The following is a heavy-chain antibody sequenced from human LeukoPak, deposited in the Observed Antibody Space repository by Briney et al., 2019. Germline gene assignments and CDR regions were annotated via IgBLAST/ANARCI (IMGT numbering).Heavy chain of an antibody. V-gene: IGHV3-23*01. Sequence: GGSLRLSCAASGFPFSNNAMSWVRQAPGKGLECVSAITGTIATGDPPYYADSVKGRFTISRDNSRNTLYLQLNDLRAEDTAIYYCAKAFGTNGYFQLPIDFWGQGTLVTVSS. D-gene: IGHD2-8*01. J-gene: IGHJ4*02. CDR3: AKAFGTNGYFQLPIDF. CDR1: GFPFSNNA. CDR2: ITGTIATGDPP.